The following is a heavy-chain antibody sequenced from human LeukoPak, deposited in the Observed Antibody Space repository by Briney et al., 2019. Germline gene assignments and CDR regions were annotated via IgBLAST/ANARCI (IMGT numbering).Heavy chain of an antibody. J-gene: IGHJ4*02. D-gene: IGHD3-3*01. Sequence: SETLSLTCTVSGGSISNYYWSWIRQPAGKGLEWIGRIYTSGSTNYNPSLKSRVTMSLDTSKNQFSLKLSSVTAADTAVYYCARAVGRDYDFWSGYFAGGTKKEYYFDYWGQGTLVTVSS. V-gene: IGHV4-4*07. CDR1: GGSISNYY. CDR2: IYTSGST. CDR3: ARAVGRDYDFWSGYFAGGTKKEYYFDY.